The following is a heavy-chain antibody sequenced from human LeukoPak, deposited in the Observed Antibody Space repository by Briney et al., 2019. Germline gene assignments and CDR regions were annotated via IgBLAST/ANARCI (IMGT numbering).Heavy chain of an antibody. V-gene: IGHV3-30-3*01. J-gene: IGHJ4*02. Sequence: GSLRLSCAVSGFTFSTYVMHWVRQAPGKGLEWVAVISSDGSNKYHADSVKGRFTISRDNSKNTLYLQMNSLRAEDTAVYFCARDLGDWGQGTLVTVSS. CDR3: ARDLGD. D-gene: IGHD3-16*01. CDR2: ISSDGSNK. CDR1: GFTFSTYV.